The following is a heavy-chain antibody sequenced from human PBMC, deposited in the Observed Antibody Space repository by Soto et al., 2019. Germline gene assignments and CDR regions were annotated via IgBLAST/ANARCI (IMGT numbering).Heavy chain of an antibody. CDR2: ISYDGDNK. CDR1: GFTFRNYA. CDR3: ARPWGQLSTYYYGMDT. V-gene: IGHV3-30-3*01. Sequence: QVQLVESGGGVVQPGRSLTLSCAASGFTFRNYAMHWVRQAPGTGLEWVATISYDGDNKYYTDSVKGPFTISRDNSKNTLYLQMNSLRPEDTAVYYCARPWGQLSTYYYGMDTWGQGTTVTVSS. J-gene: IGHJ6*02. D-gene: IGHD3-16*01.